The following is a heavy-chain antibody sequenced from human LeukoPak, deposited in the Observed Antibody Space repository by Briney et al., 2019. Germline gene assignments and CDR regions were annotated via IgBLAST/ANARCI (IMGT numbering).Heavy chain of an antibody. CDR1: GFTFSSYW. D-gene: IGHD3-16*01. V-gene: IGHV3-7*03. CDR3: ARGGGLDV. J-gene: IGHJ6*02. Sequence: PGGSLRLSCAASGFTFSSYWMNWARQAPGKGLEWVASIKNNGNVKYYVDSVKGRFTISRDNAKNSLYLEMSNLRAEDTAVYFCARGGGLDVWGQGATVTVSS. CDR2: IKNNGNVK.